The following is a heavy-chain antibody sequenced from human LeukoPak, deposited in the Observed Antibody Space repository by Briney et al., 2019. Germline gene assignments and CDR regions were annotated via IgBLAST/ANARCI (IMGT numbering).Heavy chain of an antibody. J-gene: IGHJ5*02. CDR1: GYTFTSYY. CDR2: INPSVGST. CDR3: ARVMGITIFGVVIYNWFDP. Sequence: GASVKVSCKASGYTFTSYYMHWVRQAPGQGLEWMGIINPSVGSTSYAQKFQGRVTMTRDTSTSTVYMELSSLRSEDTAVYYCARVMGITIFGVVIYNWFDPWGQGTLVTVSS. D-gene: IGHD3-3*01. V-gene: IGHV1-46*03.